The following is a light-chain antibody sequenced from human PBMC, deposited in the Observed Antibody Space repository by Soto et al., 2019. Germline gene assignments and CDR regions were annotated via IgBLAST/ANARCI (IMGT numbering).Light chain of an antibody. CDR1: QSISSD. V-gene: IGKV1-39*01. J-gene: IGKJ4*01. CDR3: QQRNSTPQT. CDR2: AAS. Sequence: DIQMTQSPSSLSASVGDRVTITCRASQSISSDVNGYLQKPGKDPKLLIYAASSLQSGVPSRFSGSGSGTDFTLTISSLPPEDVATYYGQQRNSTPQTSGPGTKVEIK.